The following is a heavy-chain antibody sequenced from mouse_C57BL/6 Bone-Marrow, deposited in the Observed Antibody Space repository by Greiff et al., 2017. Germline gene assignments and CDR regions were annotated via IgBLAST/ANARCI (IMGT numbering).Heavy chain of an antibody. Sequence: QVQLQQSGAELVRPGTSVKMSCKASGYSFTNYWIGWAKQRPGHGLEWIGDIYPGGGYTNYNEKFKGKATLTADKSSNTAYMQFSSLTSEDSAIYYCASAAYYSNSYDCDYWGQGTTLTVSS. D-gene: IGHD2-5*01. CDR1: GYSFTNYW. CDR3: ASAAYYSNSYDCDY. V-gene: IGHV1-63*01. CDR2: IYPGGGYT. J-gene: IGHJ2*01.